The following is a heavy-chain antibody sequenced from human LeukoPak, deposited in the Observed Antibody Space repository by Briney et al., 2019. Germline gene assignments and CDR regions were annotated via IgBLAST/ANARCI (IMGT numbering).Heavy chain of an antibody. J-gene: IGHJ6*02. D-gene: IGHD3-16*02. CDR2: ISYDGSNK. CDR1: GFTFSSYG. V-gene: IGHV3-30*18. Sequence: PGGSLRLSCAASGFTFSSYGMHWVRQAPGKGLDWVAVISYDGSNKYYADSVKGRFTISRDNSKNTLYLQMNSLRAEDTAVYYCAKVDVWGSYRHYGMDVWGQGTTVTVSS. CDR3: AKVDVWGSYRHYGMDV.